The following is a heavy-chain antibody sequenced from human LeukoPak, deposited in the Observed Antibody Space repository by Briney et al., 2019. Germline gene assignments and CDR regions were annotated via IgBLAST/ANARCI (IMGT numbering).Heavy chain of an antibody. D-gene: IGHD2/OR15-2a*01. CDR3: AKDVIVAFDY. V-gene: IGHV3-30*02. CDR2: IRYDGSNK. Sequence: GGSLRLSRAASGFTFSSYGMHSVRQAPGKGLEWVPFIRYDGSNKYYADSVKGRFTISRDNSKNTLYLQMNSLRAEDMAVFYCAKDVIVAFDYWGQGTLVTVSS. CDR1: GFTFSSYG. J-gene: IGHJ4*02.